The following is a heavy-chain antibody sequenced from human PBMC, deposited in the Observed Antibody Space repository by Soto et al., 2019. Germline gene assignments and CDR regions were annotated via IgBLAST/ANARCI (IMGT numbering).Heavy chain of an antibody. CDR1: WYTHINNW. V-gene: IGHV5-51*01. CDR2: IYTGLSET. J-gene: IGHJ4*02. D-gene: IGHD4-17*01. Sequence: ESLKTPCQAPWYTHINNWILWVRQKPGKSLEWLGIIYTGLSETRYSPSFRGHVTISVDKTLNTAYLQWDSLKASDTAMYYCLRPLFKYGDFRHFAYWGQGTQVTVSS. CDR3: LRPLFKYGDFRHFAY.